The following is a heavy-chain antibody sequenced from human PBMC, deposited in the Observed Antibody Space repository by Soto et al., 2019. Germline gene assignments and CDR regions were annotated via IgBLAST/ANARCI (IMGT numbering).Heavy chain of an antibody. D-gene: IGHD3-22*01. CDR3: VRDPYYYDSSGYDGY. Sequence: PSETLSLTCTVSGGSISSGDSYWSWIRQHPGKGLQWIGYIDYSGSISYNPSLKSRVTISLNTSKNQFSLKLSSVTAADTAVYYCVRDPYYYDSSGYDGYWGQGTLVTVSS. J-gene: IGHJ4*02. V-gene: IGHV4-31*03. CDR1: GGSISSGDSY. CDR2: IDYSGSI.